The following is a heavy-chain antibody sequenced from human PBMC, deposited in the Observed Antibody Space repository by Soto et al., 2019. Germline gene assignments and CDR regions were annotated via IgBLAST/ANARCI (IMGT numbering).Heavy chain of an antibody. CDR1: GFTFSSYS. CDR3: ARDSYDFWSGYYSYYYYGMDV. V-gene: IGHV3-21*01. J-gene: IGHJ6*02. CDR2: ISSSSSYI. D-gene: IGHD3-3*01. Sequence: EVQLMESGGGLVKPGGSLRLSCAASGFTFSSYSMNWVRQAPGKGLEWVSSISSSSSYIYYADSVKGRFTISRDNAKNSLYLQMNSLRAEDTAVYYCARDSYDFWSGYYSYYYYGMDVWGQGTTVTVSS.